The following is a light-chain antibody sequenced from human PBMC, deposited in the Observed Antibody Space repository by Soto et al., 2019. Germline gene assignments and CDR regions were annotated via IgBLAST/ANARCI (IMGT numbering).Light chain of an antibody. Sequence: DIQMTQSPSTLSASVGDRVTITCRASQSISRWLAWYQQKPGKAPNLLISDASILKSGDTSRYSGTASGAAFTLTISSLPPEDFATYSCQQYNSDSYSCGQRTKLEIK. CDR2: DAS. CDR3: QQYNSDSYS. J-gene: IGKJ2*03. V-gene: IGKV1-5*01. CDR1: QSISRW.